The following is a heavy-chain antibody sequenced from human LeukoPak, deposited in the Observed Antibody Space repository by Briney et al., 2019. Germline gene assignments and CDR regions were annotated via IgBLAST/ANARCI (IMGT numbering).Heavy chain of an antibody. V-gene: IGHV3-74*01. J-gene: IGHJ4*02. Sequence: GGSLRLSCAASGFTFSTYWMHWVREAPGKGLVWVSRINTDGSTTSYADSVKGRFIISRDNSKNTLYLQMNSLRAEDTAVYYCARAPDYGDYERSFDYWGQGTLVTVSS. D-gene: IGHD4-17*01. CDR3: ARAPDYGDYERSFDY. CDR1: GFTFSTYW. CDR2: INTDGSTT.